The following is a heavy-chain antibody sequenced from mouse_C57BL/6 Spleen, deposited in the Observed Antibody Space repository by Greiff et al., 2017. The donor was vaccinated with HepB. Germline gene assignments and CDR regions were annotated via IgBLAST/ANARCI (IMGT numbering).Heavy chain of an antibody. Sequence: QVQLQQPGAELVMPGASVKLSCKASGYTFTSYWMHWVKQRPGQGLEWIGEIDPSDSYTNYNQKFKGKSTLTVDKSSSTAYMQLSSLTSEDSAVYYCLLLREFAYWGQGTLVTVSA. D-gene: IGHD1-1*01. CDR2: IDPSDSYT. CDR3: LLLREFAY. CDR1: GYTFTSYW. J-gene: IGHJ3*01. V-gene: IGHV1-69*01.